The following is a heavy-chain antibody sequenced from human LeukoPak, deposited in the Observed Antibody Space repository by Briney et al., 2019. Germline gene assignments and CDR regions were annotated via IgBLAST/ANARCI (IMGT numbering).Heavy chain of an antibody. CDR2: ISATGAST. CDR1: GFIFSKYA. V-gene: IGHV3-23*01. CDR3: AKDLWHLVRMIDH. J-gene: IGHJ4*02. Sequence: GGSLRLSCEGSGFIFSKYAMNWVRQAPGKGLEWVSAISATGASTYYIDSVKGRFTISRDNSNNTLYLQMNSLRAEDTDRYYCAKDLWHLVRMIDHWGQGILVIAST. D-gene: IGHD6-6*01.